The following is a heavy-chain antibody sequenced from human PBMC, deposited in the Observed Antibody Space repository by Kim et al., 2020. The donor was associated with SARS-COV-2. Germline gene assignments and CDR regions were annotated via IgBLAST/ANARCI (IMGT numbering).Heavy chain of an antibody. Sequence: LKSRVTISVDTSKNQFSLKLSSVTAADTAVYYCAAILGDFWSGYHYGMDVWGQGTTVTVSS. D-gene: IGHD3-3*01. CDR3: AAILGDFWSGYHYGMDV. V-gene: IGHV4-59*01. J-gene: IGHJ6*02.